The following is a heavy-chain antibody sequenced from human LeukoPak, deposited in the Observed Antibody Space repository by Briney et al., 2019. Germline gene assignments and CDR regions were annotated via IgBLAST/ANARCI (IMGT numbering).Heavy chain of an antibody. CDR3: ARDLDWVFDF. CDR1: GSTFNTYS. Sequence: ASVKVSCKASGSTFNTYSFSWVRQAPGHGLEWMGWISTYNGDTKYAQDYQDRVTMTTDASTSTAYMELRSLRSDDTAVYYCARDLDWVFDFWGQGTLVTVSS. V-gene: IGHV1-18*01. D-gene: IGHD3-9*01. CDR2: ISTYNGDT. J-gene: IGHJ4*02.